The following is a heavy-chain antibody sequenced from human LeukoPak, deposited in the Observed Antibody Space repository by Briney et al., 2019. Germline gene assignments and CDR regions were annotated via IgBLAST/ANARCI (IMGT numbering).Heavy chain of an antibody. CDR1: GYTFTNND. J-gene: IGHJ4*02. V-gene: IGHV1-8*01. CDR2: MNPKSGNT. Sequence: PVASVTVSCKTSGYTFTNNDINWVRQAPGQGLEWVGWMNPKSGNTGYAKKFQGRVTMTRNTSMTTAYMELSSLRSDDTAVYYCARGVTSDHWGQGTLVSVSS. D-gene: IGHD2-2*01. CDR3: ARGVTSDH.